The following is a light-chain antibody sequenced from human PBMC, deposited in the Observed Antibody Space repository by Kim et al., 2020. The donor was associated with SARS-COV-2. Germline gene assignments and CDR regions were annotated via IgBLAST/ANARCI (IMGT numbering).Light chain of an antibody. J-gene: IGLJ1*01. CDR2: HDD. V-gene: IGLV3-21*04. Sequence: SYELTQPPSLSVAPGKTATITCGGTNLGSKSVHWYQQKPGQAPVVVISHDDDRPSGIPERFSGSNSGNTATLTISRVEAGDEADYYFQVWDGVSDQYVFG. CDR3: QVWDGVSDQYV. CDR1: NLGSKS.